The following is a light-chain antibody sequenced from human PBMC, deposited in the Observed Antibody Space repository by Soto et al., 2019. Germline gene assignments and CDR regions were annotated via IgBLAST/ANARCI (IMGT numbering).Light chain of an antibody. CDR3: QQYNRSPLT. V-gene: IGKV1-5*03. CDR2: EAS. CDR1: QSISSW. J-gene: IGKJ4*01. Sequence: DIQVTQSPSTLSASVGDRVTITCRASQSISSWLAWYQQKPGKAPKLLIYEASSLESGVPSRFSGSGSGTEFTLTISRLQPDDLATYYCQQYNRSPLTFGGGTKVEIK.